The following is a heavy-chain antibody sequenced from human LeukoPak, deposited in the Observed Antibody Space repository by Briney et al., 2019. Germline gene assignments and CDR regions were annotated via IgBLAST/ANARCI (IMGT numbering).Heavy chain of an antibody. CDR1: GFTFSSNW. J-gene: IGHJ4*02. CDR3: ARDSPGYGGYSY. Sequence: GGSLRLSCAASGFTFSSNWMTWVRQAPGKGLEWVANIKEDGSAKYYVDSMKGRFTISRDNAKNSLYLQINSLRAEDTAVYYCARDSPGYGGYSYWGQGTLVTVSS. V-gene: IGHV3-7*04. D-gene: IGHD5-12*01. CDR2: IKEDGSAK.